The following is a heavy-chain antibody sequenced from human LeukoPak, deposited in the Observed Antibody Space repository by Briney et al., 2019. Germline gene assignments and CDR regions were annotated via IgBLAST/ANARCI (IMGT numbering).Heavy chain of an antibody. J-gene: IGHJ4*02. CDR3: AAENRGLFDY. D-gene: IGHD3-10*01. Sequence: SETLSLTCTVSGGPISSYYWSWTRQPPGKGLEWIGYIYYSGSTNYNPSLKSRVTISVDTSKNQFSLKLSSVTAADTAVYYCAAENRGLFDYWGQGTLVTVSS. CDR1: GGPISSYY. CDR2: IYYSGST. V-gene: IGHV4-59*01.